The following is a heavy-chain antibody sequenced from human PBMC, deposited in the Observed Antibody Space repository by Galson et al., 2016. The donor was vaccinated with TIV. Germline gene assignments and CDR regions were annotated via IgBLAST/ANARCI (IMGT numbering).Heavy chain of an antibody. Sequence: SVKVSCKASGGTFSNYAVSWVRQAPGQGLEWMGRIIPILGLTNYPQKFQGRVTITADEPTTTAYMELSSLRSEDTAVYYCARPLQAWWGSPDWFDPWGQGTLLTVSS. CDR3: ARPLQAWWGSPDWFDP. CDR1: GGTFSNYA. J-gene: IGHJ5*02. CDR2: IIPILGLT. D-gene: IGHD2-21*01. V-gene: IGHV1-69*04.